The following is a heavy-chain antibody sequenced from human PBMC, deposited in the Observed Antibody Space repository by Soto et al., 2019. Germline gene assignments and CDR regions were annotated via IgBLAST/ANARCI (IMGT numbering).Heavy chain of an antibody. J-gene: IGHJ5*02. CDR2: ISSSSSTI. CDR1: GFTFSSYS. V-gene: IGHV3-48*01. Sequence: EVQLVESGGGLVQPGGSLRLSCAASGFTFSSYSMNWVRQAPGKGLEWVSYISSSSSTIYYADSVKGRFTISRDNAKNSVYLQMNSLRAEETSVYYCARHPERIAQIGWFDPWGQGTLVTVSS. CDR3: ARHPERIAQIGWFDP. D-gene: IGHD6-13*01.